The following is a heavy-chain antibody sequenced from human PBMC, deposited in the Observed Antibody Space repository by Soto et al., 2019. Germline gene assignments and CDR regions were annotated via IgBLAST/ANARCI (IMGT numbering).Heavy chain of an antibody. CDR2: IIPIFGTA. CDR1: GGTFSSYA. D-gene: IGHD2-15*01. V-gene: IGHV1-69*13. J-gene: IGHJ4*02. CDR3: ARDRICSGGSCHPGGTG. Sequence: SVKVSCKASGGTFSSYAISWVRQAPGQGLEWMGGIIPIFGTANYAQKFQGRVTITADESTSTAYMELSSLRSEDTAVYYCARDRICSGGSCHPGGTGWGQGTLVTAPQ.